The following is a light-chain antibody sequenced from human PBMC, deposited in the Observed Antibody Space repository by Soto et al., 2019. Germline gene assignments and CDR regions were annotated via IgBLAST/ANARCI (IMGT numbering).Light chain of an antibody. CDR1: SSDVGGYNY. Sequence: QSALTQPASVSGSPGQSITISCTGTSSDVGGYNYVSWYQQHPGKAPKLMIYEVSNRPSGVSNRFSGSKSGTTASLTISGLQAEDEADYYCSSYTSSSTFYVVFGGGTKVTVL. J-gene: IGLJ2*01. CDR2: EVS. CDR3: SSYTSSSTFYVV. V-gene: IGLV2-14*01.